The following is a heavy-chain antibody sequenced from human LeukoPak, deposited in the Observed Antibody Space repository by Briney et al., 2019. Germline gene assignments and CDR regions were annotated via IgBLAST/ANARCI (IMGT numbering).Heavy chain of an antibody. J-gene: IGHJ5*02. V-gene: IGHV4-39*07. CDR2: IYYSGNT. D-gene: IGHD3-10*01. CDR1: GGSVSDYY. CDR3: ARSNYGSGFGNWFDP. Sequence: SETLSLTCTISGGSVSDYYWSWIRQPPGKGLEWIGSIYYSGNTYYNPSLKSRVTISVDTSKNQFSLKLSSVTAADTAVYYCARSNYGSGFGNWFDPWGQGTLVTVSS.